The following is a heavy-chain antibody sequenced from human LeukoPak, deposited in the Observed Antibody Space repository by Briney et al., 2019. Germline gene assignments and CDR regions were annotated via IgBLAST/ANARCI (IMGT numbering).Heavy chain of an antibody. V-gene: IGHV4-59*01. CDR3: ARVGGWNDLVY. CDR2: ILYSGTT. Sequence: ETQCLTCTVSGGSISPYYWSWIRQTPGKGLEWIGYILYSGTTTNYNPSLKSRVTISVDTSKNQFSLKLSSVTAADTAVYYCARVGGWNDLVYWGQGTLDPVSS. CDR1: GGSISPYY. J-gene: IGHJ4*02. D-gene: IGHD1-1*01.